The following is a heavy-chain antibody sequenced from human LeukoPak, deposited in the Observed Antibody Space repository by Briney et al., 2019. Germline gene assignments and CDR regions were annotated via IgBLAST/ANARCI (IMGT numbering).Heavy chain of an antibody. CDR2: ISSSGSTI. CDR1: GFTFSSYS. J-gene: IGHJ4*02. D-gene: IGHD5-18*01. CDR3: ARRGIQLWPHDDY. Sequence: GGPLRLSCAASGFTFSSYSMNWVRQAPGKGLEWVSYISSSGSTIFYADSVKGRFTISRDNAKNSLYLQMNSLRAEDTAVYYCARRGIQLWPHDDYWGQGTLVTVSS. V-gene: IGHV3-48*04.